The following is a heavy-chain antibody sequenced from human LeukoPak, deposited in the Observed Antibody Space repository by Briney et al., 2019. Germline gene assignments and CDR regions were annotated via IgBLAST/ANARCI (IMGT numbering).Heavy chain of an antibody. V-gene: IGHV3-33*01. Sequence: GGSLRLSCAASGFTFRSYAMHWVRQAPGKGLEWVALIWYDGSDKYYADSVKGRFTVSRDNSKNTLYLQMNSLRAEDTAVYYCARGLSVVTAIPFDYWGQGTLVTVSS. CDR3: ARGLSVVTAIPFDY. J-gene: IGHJ4*02. CDR2: IWYDGSDK. CDR1: GFTFRSYA. D-gene: IGHD2-21*02.